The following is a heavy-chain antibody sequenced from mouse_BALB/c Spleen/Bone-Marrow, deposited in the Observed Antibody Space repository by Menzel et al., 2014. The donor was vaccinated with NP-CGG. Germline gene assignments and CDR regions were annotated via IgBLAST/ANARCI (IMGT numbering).Heavy chain of an antibody. CDR3: ANYYYGYYFDY. CDR2: IDPANGNT. J-gene: IGHJ2*01. D-gene: IGHD1-1*01. CDR1: GFNIKDTY. V-gene: IGHV14-3*02. Sequence: VQLVESGAELVKPGASVKLSCTASGFNIKDTYMHWVKQRPEQGLEWIGRIDPANGNTKYDPKFQDKATITADTSSNTAYLQLSSLTSEDTAVYYCANYYYGYYFDYWGQGTTLTVSS.